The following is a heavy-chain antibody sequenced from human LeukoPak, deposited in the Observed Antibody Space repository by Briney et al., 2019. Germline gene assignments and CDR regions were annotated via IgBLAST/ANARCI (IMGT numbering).Heavy chain of an antibody. CDR1: GFTFSSYA. CDR2: ISGSGGST. D-gene: IGHD4-17*01. Sequence: PGGSLRLSCAASGFTFSSYAMSWVRQAPGKGLEWVSAISGSGGSTYYADSVKGRFTISRANAKNSLYLQMNSLRAEDTAVYYCARSYGDYITYWGQGTLVTVSS. V-gene: IGHV3-23*01. CDR3: ARSYGDYITY. J-gene: IGHJ4*02.